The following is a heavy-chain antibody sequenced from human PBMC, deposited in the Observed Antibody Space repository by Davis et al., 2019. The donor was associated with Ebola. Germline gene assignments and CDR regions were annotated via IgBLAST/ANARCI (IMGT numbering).Heavy chain of an antibody. CDR2: IYYSGST. J-gene: IGHJ6*04. CDR3: ARRKGLYYYYGMDV. V-gene: IGHV4-61*01. CDR1: AGSVSSGSYY. D-gene: IGHD3-16*01. Sequence: SETLSLTCTVSAGSVSSGSYYWSWIRQPPGKGLEWIGYIYYSGSTNYNPSLKRRVTISVDTSKNQFSLKLSSVTAADTAVYYCARRKGLYYYYGMDVWGKGTTVTVSS.